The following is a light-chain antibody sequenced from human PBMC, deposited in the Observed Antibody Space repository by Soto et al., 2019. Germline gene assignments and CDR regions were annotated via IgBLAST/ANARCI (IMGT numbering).Light chain of an antibody. CDR3: YSYTSSGTRV. CDR2: DVS. Sequence: QSALTQPASVSGSPGQSITISCTGSNSDIGGYNYVSWYQQHPGKAPKLMIYDVSSRPSGVSNRFSGSKSGNTASLTISGLQAEDEANYYCYSYTSSGTRVFGGGTKVTVL. CDR1: NSDIGGYNY. J-gene: IGLJ2*01. V-gene: IGLV2-14*01.